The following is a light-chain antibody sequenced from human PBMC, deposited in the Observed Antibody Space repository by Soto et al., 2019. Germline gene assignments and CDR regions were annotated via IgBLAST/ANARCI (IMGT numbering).Light chain of an antibody. CDR1: QSVGTN. CDR3: QQYNNWPQT. CDR2: GVS. V-gene: IGKV3-15*01. Sequence: ERVMTQSPVTLSVSPGESVTLSCRASQSVGTNLAWYQQKPGQAPSLLIYGVSTRATGIPTRFSGSGSGRQFTLTISSLQSEDFEVYYCQQYNNWPQTFGQGTKVEIK. J-gene: IGKJ1*01.